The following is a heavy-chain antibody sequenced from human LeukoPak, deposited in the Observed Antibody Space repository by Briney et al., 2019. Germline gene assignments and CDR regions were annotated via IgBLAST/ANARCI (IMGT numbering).Heavy chain of an antibody. V-gene: IGHV4-39*07. J-gene: IGHJ5*02. CDR3: ARLRITMVRGAIMLYKYNWFDP. Sequence: SETLSLTCTVSGDSINSSYYYWGWIRQPPGKGLEWIGSIYYSGSTYYKSSLKSRVTISVDTSKNQFSLRLSSVTAADTAVYYCARLRITMVRGAIMLYKYNWFDPWGQGTLVTVSS. CDR2: IYYSGST. CDR1: GDSINSSYYY. D-gene: IGHD3-10*01.